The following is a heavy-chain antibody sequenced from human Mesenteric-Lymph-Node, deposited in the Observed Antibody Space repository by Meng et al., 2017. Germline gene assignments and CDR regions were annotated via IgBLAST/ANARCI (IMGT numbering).Heavy chain of an antibody. CDR3: ARDNIVVVPAAQDYYGMDV. CDR1: GFTFSSYE. D-gene: IGHD2-2*01. J-gene: IGHJ6*02. V-gene: IGHV3-48*03. Sequence: GESLKISCAASGFTFSSYEMNWVRQAPGKGLEWVSYISSSGSTIYYADSVKGRFTISRDNAKNSLYLQMNSLRAEDTAVYYCARDNIVVVPAAQDYYGMDVWGQGTTVTVSS. CDR2: ISSSGSTI.